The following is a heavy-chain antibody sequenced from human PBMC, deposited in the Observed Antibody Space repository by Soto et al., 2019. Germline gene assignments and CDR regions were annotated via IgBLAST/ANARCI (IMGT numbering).Heavy chain of an antibody. Sequence: GGSLRLSCAASGFTFSSYAMHWVRQAPGKGLEWVAVISYDGSNKYYADSVKGRFTISRDNSKNTLYLQMNSLRAEDTAVYYCARPGAGVVVAAAHYYYGMDVWGQGTTVTVSS. D-gene: IGHD2-15*01. CDR3: ARPGAGVVVAAAHYYYGMDV. CDR1: GFTFSSYA. J-gene: IGHJ6*02. V-gene: IGHV3-30-3*01. CDR2: ISYDGSNK.